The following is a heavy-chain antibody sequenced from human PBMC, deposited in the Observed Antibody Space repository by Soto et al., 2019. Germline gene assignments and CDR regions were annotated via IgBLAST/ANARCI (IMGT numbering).Heavy chain of an antibody. J-gene: IGHJ4*02. CDR1: GFTFSSSD. V-gene: IGHV3-21*01. D-gene: IGHD4-17*01. Sequence: EVQVVESGGGLVKPGGSLRLSCAASGFTFSSSDMNWVRQAPGKGLEWVSSIDTGTRHVYYAESVRGRFTISRDDAKNSLYLQMNSLRVEDTALYYCARRTVTTYPYFDYWGQGTLVTVSS. CDR3: ARRTVTTYPYFDY. CDR2: IDTGTRHV.